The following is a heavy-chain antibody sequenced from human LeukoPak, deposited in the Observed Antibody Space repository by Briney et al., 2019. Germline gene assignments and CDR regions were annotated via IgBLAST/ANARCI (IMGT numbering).Heavy chain of an antibody. CDR3: ARMGYDSSSWGRGVDY. CDR2: IYSGGST. Sequence: GGSLRLSCAASGFTVSSSYMSLVRQAPGKGLEWVSVIYSGGSTYYADSVKGRFTISRDNAKNSLYLQMNSLRAEDTAVYYCARMGYDSSSWGRGVDYWGQGTLVTVSS. J-gene: IGHJ4*02. D-gene: IGHD6-13*01. V-gene: IGHV3-53*01. CDR1: GFTVSSSY.